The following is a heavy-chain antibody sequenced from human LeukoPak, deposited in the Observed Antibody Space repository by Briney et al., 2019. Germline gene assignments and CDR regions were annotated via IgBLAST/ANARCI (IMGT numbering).Heavy chain of an antibody. CDR1: GYTFTSYG. J-gene: IGHJ4*02. V-gene: IGHV1-18*01. CDR2: ISAYNGNT. CDR3: ARGESDSGSNPFDY. Sequence: GASVKVSCKASGYTFTSYGISWVRQAPGQGLEWMGWISAYNGNTNYAQKFQGRVTMTRDTSISTAYMELSRLRSDDTAVYYCARGESDSGSNPFDYWGQGTLVTVSS. D-gene: IGHD1-26*01.